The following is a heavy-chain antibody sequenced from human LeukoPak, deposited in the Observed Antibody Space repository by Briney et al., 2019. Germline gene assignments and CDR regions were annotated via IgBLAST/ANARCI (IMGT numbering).Heavy chain of an antibody. CDR1: GFTFSSYS. J-gene: IGHJ1*01. Sequence: GGSLRLSCAASGFTFSSYSMNWVRQAPGKGLEWVSSISSSSSYIYYADSVKGRFTISRDNAKNSLYLQMNSLRAEDTAVYYCARESTSVAVRYFQHWGQGTLVTVSS. V-gene: IGHV3-21*01. CDR3: ARESTSVAVRYFQH. CDR2: ISSSSSYI. D-gene: IGHD4-17*01.